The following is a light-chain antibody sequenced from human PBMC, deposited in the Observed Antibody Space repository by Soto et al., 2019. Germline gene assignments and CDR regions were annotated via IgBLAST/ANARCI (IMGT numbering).Light chain of an antibody. CDR3: QQYGSSPLT. CDR1: QSVSSSY. CDR2: DAS. J-gene: IGKJ1*01. V-gene: IGKV3-20*01. Sequence: EIVLTQSPGTLSLSPGERATLSCWASQSVSSSYLAWYQQKPGQAPRLLIYDASSRATGIPDRFSGSGSGTDFTLTISRLEPEDFAVYYCQQYGSSPLTFGQGTKVEIK.